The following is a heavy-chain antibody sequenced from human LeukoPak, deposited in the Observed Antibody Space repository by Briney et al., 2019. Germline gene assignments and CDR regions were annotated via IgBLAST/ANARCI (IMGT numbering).Heavy chain of an antibody. V-gene: IGHV1-24*01. CDR2: FDPEDGET. Sequence: ASVKVSCKVSGYTLTELSMHWVRQAPGKGLEWMGGFDPEDGETIYAQKFQGRVTMTEDTSTDTAYMELSSLRSEDTAVYYCATERAAYYDSSGYYAFDIWRQGTMVTVSS. J-gene: IGHJ3*02. D-gene: IGHD3-22*01. CDR1: GYTLTELS. CDR3: ATERAAYYDSSGYYAFDI.